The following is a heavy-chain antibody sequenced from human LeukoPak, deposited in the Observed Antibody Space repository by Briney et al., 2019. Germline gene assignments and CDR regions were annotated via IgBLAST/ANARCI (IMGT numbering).Heavy chain of an antibody. Sequence: GRPLRLSCAASGLTFSDHYMDWVRQAPGKGLEWVGRIRNKANSYTTEYAASVKGRFTISRDDSKNSLYLQMNSLKTEDTAVYYCARVVDYYFDYWGQGTLVTVSS. CDR3: ARVVDYYFDY. D-gene: IGHD6-6*01. J-gene: IGHJ4*02. CDR2: IRNKANSYTT. V-gene: IGHV3-72*01. CDR1: GLTFSDHY.